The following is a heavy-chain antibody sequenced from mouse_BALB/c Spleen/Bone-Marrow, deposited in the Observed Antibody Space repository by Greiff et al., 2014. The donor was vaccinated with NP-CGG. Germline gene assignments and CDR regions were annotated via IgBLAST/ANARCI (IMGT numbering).Heavy chain of an antibody. CDR1: GFNIKDTY. Sequence: VQLQQSGAELVKPGASVKLSCTASGFNIKDTYMHWVKQRPEQGLEWIGRIDPANGNTKYDPKFQDKATITTDTSSNTAYLQLSSLTPEDTAVYYCARDDYDDYYAMDYWGQGTSVTVSS. V-gene: IGHV14-3*02. CDR3: ARDDYDDYYAMDY. CDR2: IDPANGNT. J-gene: IGHJ4*01. D-gene: IGHD2-4*01.